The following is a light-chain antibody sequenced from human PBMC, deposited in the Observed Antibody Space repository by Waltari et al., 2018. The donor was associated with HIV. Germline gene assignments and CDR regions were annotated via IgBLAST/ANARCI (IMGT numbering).Light chain of an antibody. V-gene: IGLV1-47*01. Sequence: QSVLTQPSSASGTPGQRVTISCSGSSSNIGSNYVYWYQQLPGTAPKLLIYRNNHRPSGVPDRFSGSKSGTSASLAISGLRSEDEADYYCAAWDDSLSGLVFGGGTKLTVL. CDR2: RNN. J-gene: IGLJ3*02. CDR1: SSNIGSNY. CDR3: AAWDDSLSGLV.